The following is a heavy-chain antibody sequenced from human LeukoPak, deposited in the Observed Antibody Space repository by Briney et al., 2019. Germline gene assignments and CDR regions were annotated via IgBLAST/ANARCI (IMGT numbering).Heavy chain of an antibody. V-gene: IGHV3-21*01. Sequence: GGSLRFSCAASGITFSSYSMNWVRQAPGKGLEWVSTISSSSSYIYYADSVKGRFTISRDNAKNSLYLQMNSLRAEDTAVYYCAREIEQWQTDYWGQGTLVTVSS. CDR2: ISSSSSYI. CDR3: AREIEQWQTDY. J-gene: IGHJ4*02. D-gene: IGHD6-19*01. CDR1: GITFSSYS.